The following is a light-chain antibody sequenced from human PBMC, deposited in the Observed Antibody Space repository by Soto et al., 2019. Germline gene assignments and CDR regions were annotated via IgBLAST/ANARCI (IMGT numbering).Light chain of an antibody. CDR2: GNS. CDR3: QSYDISLSAYV. CDR1: SSNIGAGYD. J-gene: IGLJ1*01. Sequence: QSVLAQPPSVSGAPGQTVTISCTWSSSNIGAGYDLHWYQQLPGTAPKLLLYGNSNRPSGVPDRFSGSKSGTSASLAITGLQAEDEADYYCQSYDISLSAYVFGIGTKVTVL. V-gene: IGLV1-40*01.